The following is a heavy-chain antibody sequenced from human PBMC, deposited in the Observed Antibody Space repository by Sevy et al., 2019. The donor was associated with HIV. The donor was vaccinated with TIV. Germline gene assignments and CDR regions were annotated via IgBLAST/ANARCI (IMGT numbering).Heavy chain of an antibody. D-gene: IGHD3-9*01. J-gene: IGHJ5*02. CDR1: GFTFSSNT. CDR2: ISSRSTYI. CDR3: ARGDKDGWFDP. Sequence: GGSLRLSCAASGFTFSSNTMNWLRQAPGKGLEWVSSISSRSTYIFYADSVKGRFTISRDNSKKSLFLQMNGLRDEDTAVYYCARGDKDGWFDPWGQGTPVTVSS. V-gene: IGHV3-21*01.